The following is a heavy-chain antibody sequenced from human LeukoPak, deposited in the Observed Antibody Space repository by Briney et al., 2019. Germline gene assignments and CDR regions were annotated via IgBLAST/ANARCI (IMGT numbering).Heavy chain of an antibody. CDR3: ARVSAAAALEDYYYYMDV. D-gene: IGHD6-13*01. CDR1: GGSISSGDYY. Sequence: SETLSLTCTVSGGSISSGDYYWSWIRQSPGKGLEWIGYIYYSGSTYYNPSLKSRVTISVDTSKNQFSLKLSSVTAADTAVYYCARVSAAAALEDYYYYMDVWGKGTTVTVSS. CDR2: IYYSGST. J-gene: IGHJ6*03. V-gene: IGHV4-30-4*08.